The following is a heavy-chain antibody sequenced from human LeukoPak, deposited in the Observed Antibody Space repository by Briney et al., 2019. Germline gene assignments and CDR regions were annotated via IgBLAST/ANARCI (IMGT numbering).Heavy chain of an antibody. Sequence: PSETLSLTCSVSGGSISTYYWSWIRQPPGKGLEWIGYIYYSGSTNYNPSLKSRVTISADTSKNQFSLKLSSVTAADTAVYYCARERGGGSSWYPSYYFDYWGQGTLVTVSS. J-gene: IGHJ4*02. V-gene: IGHV4-59*01. CDR1: GGSISTYY. CDR2: IYYSGST. D-gene: IGHD6-13*01. CDR3: ARERGGGSSWYPSYYFDY.